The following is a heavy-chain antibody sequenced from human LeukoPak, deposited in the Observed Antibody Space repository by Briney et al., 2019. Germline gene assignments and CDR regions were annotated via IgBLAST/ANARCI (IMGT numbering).Heavy chain of an antibody. CDR3: ARDRGGLEF. J-gene: IGHJ4*02. CDR2: IYSDGST. V-gene: IGHV3-53*01. CDR1: GFTFSTYW. Sequence: GGSLRLSCAASGFTFSTYWMSWVRQAPGKGLEWVSVIYSDGSTYYADSVKGRITISRDNSKNTLFLQMNSLRAEDTAVYYCARDRGGLEFWGQGTQVTVSS. D-gene: IGHD3-10*01.